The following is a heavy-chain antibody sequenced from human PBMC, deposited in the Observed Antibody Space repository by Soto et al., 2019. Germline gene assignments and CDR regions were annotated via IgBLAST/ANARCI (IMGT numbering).Heavy chain of an antibody. CDR2: IYYSGST. D-gene: IGHD3-3*01. V-gene: IGHV4-31*03. CDR3: ARASNTIFGVDHYAFDI. J-gene: IGHJ3*02. CDR1: GGSISSGGYY. Sequence: SETLSLTCTVSGGSISSGGYYWSWICQHPGKGLEWIGYIYYSGSTYYNPSLKSRVTISVDTSKNQFSLKLSSVTAADTAVYYCARASNTIFGVDHYAFDIWGQGTMVTVSS.